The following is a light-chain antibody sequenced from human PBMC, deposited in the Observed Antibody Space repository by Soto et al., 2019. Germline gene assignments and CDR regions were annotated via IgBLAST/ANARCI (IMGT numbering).Light chain of an antibody. CDR2: DAS. CDR3: QHRSNWPPYT. Sequence: EIVLTQSPATLSLSPGERATLSCRASQSVSSYLAWYHQKPGQTPRLLIYDASSRATGIPARFSGSGSGTDFTLTISSLEPEDFAVYYCQHRSNWPPYTFGQGTKLEIK. V-gene: IGKV3-11*01. J-gene: IGKJ2*01. CDR1: QSVSSY.